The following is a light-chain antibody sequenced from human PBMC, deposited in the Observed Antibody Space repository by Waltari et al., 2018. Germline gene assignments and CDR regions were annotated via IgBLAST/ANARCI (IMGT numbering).Light chain of an antibody. J-gene: IGKJ4*01. V-gene: IGKV3-11*01. CDR3: QERSSWPALT. CDR1: HGIGTS. CDR2: YAS. Sequence: DIVFTQSPATLSLSPGERATLSCRASHGIGTSLAWYQQKPGQAPRLLIYYASYRATGISARFSGSGSGTDFTLTISSLEPEDSAVYYCQERSSWPALTFGGGTKVEIK.